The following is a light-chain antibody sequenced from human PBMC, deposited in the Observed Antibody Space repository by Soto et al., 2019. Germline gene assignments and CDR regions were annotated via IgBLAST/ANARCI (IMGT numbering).Light chain of an antibody. Sequence: ETVMTQSPATLSVSPGERATLSCRASQSVNSNLAWYQQKLGQAPRVLIYGASTRATGIPARGSGSGSETAFIRNINSLQSEDFEIYYCHHYNAWPWTCGQGTKVEI. CDR2: GAS. CDR1: QSVNSN. J-gene: IGKJ1*01. V-gene: IGKV3-15*01. CDR3: HHYNAWPWT.